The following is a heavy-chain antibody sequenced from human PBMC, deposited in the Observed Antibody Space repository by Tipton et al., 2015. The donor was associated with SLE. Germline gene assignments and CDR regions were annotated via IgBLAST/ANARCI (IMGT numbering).Heavy chain of an antibody. D-gene: IGHD1-1*01. CDR1: GGSISSYY. Sequence: TLSLTCTVSGGSISSYYWSWIRQPAGKGLEWIGRIYKSGSTNYNPSLKSRVTMSVDTSKNQFSLKLNSVTAADTAVYYCARGQHQLGRFDPWGQGTLVTVSS. V-gene: IGHV4-4*07. J-gene: IGHJ5*02. CDR2: IYKSGST. CDR3: ARGQHQLGRFDP.